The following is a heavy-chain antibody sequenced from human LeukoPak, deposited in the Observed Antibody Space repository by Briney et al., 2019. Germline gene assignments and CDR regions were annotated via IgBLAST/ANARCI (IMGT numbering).Heavy chain of an antibody. CDR1: GGSFSGYY. Sequence: SETLSLTCAVYGGSFSGYYWSWIRQPPGKGLEWIGYIYYSGGTYYNPSLKSRVTISVDTSKNQFSLKLSSVTAADTAVYYCAGLEMATITFDYWGQGTLVTVSS. D-gene: IGHD5-24*01. V-gene: IGHV4-59*06. CDR2: IYYSGGT. CDR3: AGLEMATITFDY. J-gene: IGHJ4*02.